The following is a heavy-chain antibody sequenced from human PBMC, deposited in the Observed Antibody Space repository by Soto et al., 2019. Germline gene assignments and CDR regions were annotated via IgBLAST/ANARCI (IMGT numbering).Heavy chain of an antibody. CDR3: AYCTGWYRLDV. Sequence: QVYLQESGPGLVKPSGTLSLTCAVSGASVSTPYWWTWVRQPPGKDLEGIVDVYHTGGNNYNPSLMSRVTISLDKSKNQFSLDMISVTAADTAIYYCAYCTGWYRLDVWGQGTMVIVSS. CDR1: GASVSTPYW. D-gene: IGHD6-19*01. J-gene: IGHJ3*01. CDR2: VYHTGGN. V-gene: IGHV4-4*02.